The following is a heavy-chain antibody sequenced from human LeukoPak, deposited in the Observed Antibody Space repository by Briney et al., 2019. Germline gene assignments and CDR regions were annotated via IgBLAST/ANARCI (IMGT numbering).Heavy chain of an antibody. D-gene: IGHD7-27*01. Sequence: PGGSLRLSCAASGFTVSSNYMSWVRQAPGKGLEWVSVIYSGGSTYYADSVKGRFTISRDNSKNTLYLQMNSLRAEDTAVYYCARVMNWGPDWPIGGDAFDIWGQGTMVTVSS. CDR3: ARVMNWGPDWPIGGDAFDI. CDR2: IYSGGST. J-gene: IGHJ3*02. CDR1: GFTVSSNY. V-gene: IGHV3-53*01.